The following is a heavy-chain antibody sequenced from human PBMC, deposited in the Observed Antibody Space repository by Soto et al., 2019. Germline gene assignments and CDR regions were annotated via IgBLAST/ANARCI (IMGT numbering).Heavy chain of an antibody. Sequence: PSQTLSLTCAISGDSVSSNSAAWNWIRQSPSRGLEWLGRTYYRSKWHNNYAVSVKSRITINPDTSKNHFSLQLNSVTPEDTAVYYCARANEYTSSPGMDVWGQGTTVTVSS. V-gene: IGHV6-1*01. CDR3: ARANEYTSSPGMDV. CDR1: GDSVSSNSAA. CDR2: TYYRSKWHN. J-gene: IGHJ6*02. D-gene: IGHD6-6*01.